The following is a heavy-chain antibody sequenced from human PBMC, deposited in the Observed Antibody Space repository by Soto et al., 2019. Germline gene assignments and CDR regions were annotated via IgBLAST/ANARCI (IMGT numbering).Heavy chain of an antibody. CDR3: SRHQGSYYCFGMGV. CDR2: IYYSGST. Sequence: QLQLQESGPGLVKLSETLSLTCTVSGGSISSSSYYWGWIRQPPGKGLERIGRIYYSGSTYCNPSLKRRVTISVDTSENQFCLKLSSVTDADTAVYYCSRHQGSYYCFGMGVWCQVTTVTVSS. V-gene: IGHV4-39*01. CDR1: GGSISSSSYY. J-gene: IGHJ6*02. D-gene: IGHD1-26*01.